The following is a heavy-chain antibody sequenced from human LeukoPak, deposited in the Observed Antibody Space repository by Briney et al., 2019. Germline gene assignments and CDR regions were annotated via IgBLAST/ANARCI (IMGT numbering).Heavy chain of an antibody. CDR2: ISGSGGTT. CDR1: GFTFTSYA. J-gene: IGHJ4*02. Sequence: GGSLRLSCAASGFTFTSYAMSWVRQAPGKGLEWVSGISGSGGTTYYADSVKGRFTISRDNSMNTLYLQMNSLRAEDTALYYRAKPPHYCSGGSCYSGLDYWGLGTLVTVSS. V-gene: IGHV3-23*01. D-gene: IGHD2-15*01. CDR3: AKPPHYCSGGSCYSGLDY.